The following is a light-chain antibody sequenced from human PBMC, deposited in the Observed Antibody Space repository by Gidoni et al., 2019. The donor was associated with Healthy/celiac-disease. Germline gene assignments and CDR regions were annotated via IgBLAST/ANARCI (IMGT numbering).Light chain of an antibody. J-gene: IGKJ2*01. V-gene: IGKV1-39*01. CDR1: QSISSY. CDR2: AAS. Sequence: DIQMTQSASSLSASVGDRVTITGRASQSISSYLHWYQQKPGKAPKLLTYAASSWQSGVPSSFSGSGSGTDFTLTISSLQPEDFATYHCQQSYSTLYTVGQGTKLEIK. CDR3: QQSYSTLYT.